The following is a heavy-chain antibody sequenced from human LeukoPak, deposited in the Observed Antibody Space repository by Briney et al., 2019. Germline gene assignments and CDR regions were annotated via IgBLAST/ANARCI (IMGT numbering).Heavy chain of an antibody. D-gene: IGHD3-22*01. CDR3: ARDYYDSSGYPVGFDY. CDR2: IKQDGSEK. V-gene: IGHV3-7*01. CDR1: GFTFSSYW. Sequence: GGSLRLSCAASGFTFSSYWMSWVRQAPGKGLEGVANIKQDGSEKYYVDSVKGRFTISRDNAKNSLYLQMNSLRAEDTAVYYCARDYYDSSGYPVGFDYWGQGTLVTVSS. J-gene: IGHJ4*02.